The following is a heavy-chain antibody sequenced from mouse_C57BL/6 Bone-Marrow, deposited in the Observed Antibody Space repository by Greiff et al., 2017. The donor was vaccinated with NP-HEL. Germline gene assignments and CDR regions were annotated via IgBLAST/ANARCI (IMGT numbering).Heavy chain of an antibody. D-gene: IGHD1-2*01. V-gene: IGHV1-81*01. CDR3: ARERLLRPAWFAY. CDR1: GYTFTSYG. CDR2: IYPRSGNT. J-gene: IGHJ3*01. Sequence: VQLQESGAELARPGASVKLSCKASGYTFTSYGISWVKQRTGQGLEWIGEIYPRSGNTYYNVKFKGKATLTADKSSSTAYMELRSLTSEDSAVYFCARERLLRPAWFAYWGQGTLVTVSA.